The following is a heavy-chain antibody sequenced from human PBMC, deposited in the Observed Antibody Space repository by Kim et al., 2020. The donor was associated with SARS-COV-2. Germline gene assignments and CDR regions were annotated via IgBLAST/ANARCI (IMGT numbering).Heavy chain of an antibody. V-gene: IGHV4-59*08. CDR3: VRLGCSATSCTTFDY. D-gene: IGHD2-2*01. Sequence: NPSHKRRVTISVDTSKNQFSLKLNFVTAADTAMYYCVRLGCSATSCTTFDYWGQGTLVTVPS. J-gene: IGHJ4*02.